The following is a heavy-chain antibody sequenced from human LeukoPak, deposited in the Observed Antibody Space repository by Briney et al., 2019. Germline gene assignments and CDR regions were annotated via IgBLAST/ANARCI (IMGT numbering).Heavy chain of an antibody. D-gene: IGHD6-13*01. CDR2: IGTAGDT. Sequence: QPGGSLRLSRAASGFTFSSYDMHWVRHATGKGLEWVSAIGTAGDTYYPGSVKGRFTISRENAKNSLYLQMNSLRAGDTAVYYCARERYSSRDMDVWGKGTTVTVSS. V-gene: IGHV3-13*01. CDR1: GFTFSSYD. CDR3: ARERYSSRDMDV. J-gene: IGHJ6*04.